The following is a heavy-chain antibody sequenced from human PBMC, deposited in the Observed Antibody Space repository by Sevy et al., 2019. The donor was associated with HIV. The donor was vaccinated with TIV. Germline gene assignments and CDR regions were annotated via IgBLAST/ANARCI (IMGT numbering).Heavy chain of an antibody. V-gene: IGHV3-48*01. CDR2: ISSSSSTI. J-gene: IGHJ4*02. CDR1: GLTFSTYR. D-gene: IGHD3-10*01. Sequence: GGSLRFSCAASGLTFSTYRMNWVRQAPGKGLEWVSYISSSSSTIYYADSLKGRFTISRDNAKNSLYLQMNSLRAEDTAVYCCASPLPFYYGSGSEEFDYWGRGTLVTVSS. CDR3: ASPLPFYYGSGSEEFDY.